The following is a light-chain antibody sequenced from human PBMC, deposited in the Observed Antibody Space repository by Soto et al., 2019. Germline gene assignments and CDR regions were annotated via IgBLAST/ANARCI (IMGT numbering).Light chain of an antibody. J-gene: IGKJ2*01. Sequence: EIVLTQSPGTLSMSPGERATLSCRASQSVRSSYLAWYQQKPGQAPRLLIHGASSRATGIPDRFSGSGSGTDFTLTISRLEPEDFAVYYCQHYDISPLYTFGQGTKLEIK. V-gene: IGKV3-20*01. CDR3: QHYDISPLYT. CDR2: GAS. CDR1: QSVRSSY.